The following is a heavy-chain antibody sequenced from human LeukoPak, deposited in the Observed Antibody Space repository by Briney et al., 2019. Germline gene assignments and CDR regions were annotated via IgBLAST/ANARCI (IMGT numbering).Heavy chain of an antibody. V-gene: IGHV3-7*01. CDR3: AREYVESSGYEIDYFDY. D-gene: IGHD3-22*01. J-gene: IGHJ4*02. CDR2: INQDGSEK. Sequence: GGSLRLSCAASGFTFSSYWMSWVRQAPGKGLEWVAHINQDGSEKYYVDSVKGRFTVSRDNARNSLFLQLNSLRAEDTAVYYCAREYVESSGYEIDYFDYWGLGTLVTVSS. CDR1: GFTFSSYW.